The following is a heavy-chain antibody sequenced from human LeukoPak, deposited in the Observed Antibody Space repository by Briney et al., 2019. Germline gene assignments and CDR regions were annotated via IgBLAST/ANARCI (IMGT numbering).Heavy chain of an antibody. D-gene: IGHD5-12*01. CDR3: ARDLEGYSGYALGY. Sequence: VASVKVSCKASGYTFTGYYMHWVRQAPGQGLEWMGWINPNSGGTNYAQKFQGRVTMTRDTSISTAYMELSRLRSDDTAVYYCARDLEGYSGYALGYWGQGTLVTVSS. CDR2: INPNSGGT. CDR1: GYTFTGYY. J-gene: IGHJ4*02. V-gene: IGHV1-2*02.